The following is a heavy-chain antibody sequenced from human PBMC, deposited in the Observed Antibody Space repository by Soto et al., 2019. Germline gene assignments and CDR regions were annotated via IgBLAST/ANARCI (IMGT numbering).Heavy chain of an antibody. J-gene: IGHJ4*02. V-gene: IGHV4-59*01. D-gene: IGHD3-22*01. CDR3: ARYHDSSGYYPSFDY. CDR1: GGSISSYY. Sequence: SETLSLTCTVSGGSISSYYWSWIRQPPGKGLEWIGYIYYSGSTNYNPSLKSRVTISVDTSKNQFSLKLSSVTAADTAVYYCARYHDSSGYYPSFDYWGQGTLVTVSS. CDR2: IYYSGST.